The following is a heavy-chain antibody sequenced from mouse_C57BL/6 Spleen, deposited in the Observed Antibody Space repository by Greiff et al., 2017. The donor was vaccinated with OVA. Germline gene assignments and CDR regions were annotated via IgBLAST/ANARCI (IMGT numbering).Heavy chain of an antibody. V-gene: IGHV1-82*01. CDR2: IYPGGGDT. J-gene: IGHJ1*03. CDR3: ARGGFITAVGGYFDV. D-gene: IGHD1-1*01. Sequence: VKLMESGPELVKPGASVKISCKASGYAFSSSWMNWVKQRPGKGLEWIGRIYPGGGDTNYHGKFKGKATLTADKSSSTAYLQLSSLTSEDSAVYFGARGGFITAVGGYFDVWGTGTTVTVSS. CDR1: GYAFSSSW.